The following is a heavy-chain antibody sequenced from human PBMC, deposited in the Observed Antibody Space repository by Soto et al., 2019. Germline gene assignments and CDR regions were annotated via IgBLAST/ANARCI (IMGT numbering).Heavy chain of an antibody. Sequence: QVQLQESGPGLVKPSQTLSLTCTVSGGSISSGGYYWSWIRQHPGKGLEWIGYIYYSGSTYYNPSLKSRVTISVDTSQNQFSPKLSSVTAADTAVYYCARDSSAMVRGRPYYYYGMDVWGQGTTVTVSS. CDR1: GGSISSGGYY. J-gene: IGHJ6*02. CDR2: IYYSGST. CDR3: ARDSSAMVRGRPYYYYGMDV. D-gene: IGHD3-10*01. V-gene: IGHV4-31*03.